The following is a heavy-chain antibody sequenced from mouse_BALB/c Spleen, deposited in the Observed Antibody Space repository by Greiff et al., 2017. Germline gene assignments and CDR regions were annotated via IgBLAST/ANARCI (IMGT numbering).Heavy chain of an antibody. J-gene: IGHJ3*01. CDR1: GYSITSDYA. CDR2: ISYSGST. V-gene: IGHV3-2*02. CDR3: ARDGNFVFAY. Sequence: DVKLVESGPGLVKPSQSLSLTCTVTGYSITSDYAWNWIRQFPGNKLEWMGYISYSGSTSYNPSLKSRISITRDTSKNQFFLQLNSVTTEDTATYYCARDGNFVFAYWGQGTLVTVSA. D-gene: IGHD2-1*01.